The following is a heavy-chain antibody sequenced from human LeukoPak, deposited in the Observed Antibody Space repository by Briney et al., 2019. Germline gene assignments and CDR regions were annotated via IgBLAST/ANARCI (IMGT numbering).Heavy chain of an antibody. CDR3: ARVSVAGLGDY. CDR1: GFTFSSYA. J-gene: IGHJ4*02. CDR2: ISGSGGST. V-gene: IGHV3-23*01. D-gene: IGHD6-19*01. Sequence: GGSLRLSCAASGFTFSSYAMSWARQAPGKGLEWVSAISGSGGSTYYADSVKGRFTIPRDNSKNTLYLQMNSLRAEDTAVYYCARVSVAGLGDYWGQGTLVTVSS.